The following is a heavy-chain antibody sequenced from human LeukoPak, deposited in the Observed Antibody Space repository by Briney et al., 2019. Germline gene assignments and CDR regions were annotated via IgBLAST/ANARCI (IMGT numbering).Heavy chain of an antibody. J-gene: IGHJ4*02. CDR1: GFTFSDYY. D-gene: IGHD5-24*01. V-gene: IGHV3-11*01. CDR3: ATQSSDGYNFDY. CDR2: ISGSGTTI. Sequence: GGSLRLSCAASGFTFSDYYMSWIRQAPGKGLEWVSFISGSGTTIYYADSVKGRFTISRDNANNSLYLQMDSLRAEDTAVYYCATQSSDGYNFDYWGQGTLVTVSS.